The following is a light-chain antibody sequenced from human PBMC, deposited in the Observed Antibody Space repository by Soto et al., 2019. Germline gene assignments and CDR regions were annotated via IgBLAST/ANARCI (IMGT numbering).Light chain of an antibody. CDR2: RNN. CDR3: AAWDDSLSGSWV. V-gene: IGLV1-47*01. J-gene: IGLJ3*02. CDR1: SFNIGSNY. Sequence: QSVLTQPPSASGTPGQRVTISCSGSSFNIGSNYVYWYQQLPGTAPKLLIYRNNQRPSGFPDRFSGSKSGTSASLAISGLRSEDEADYYCAAWDDSLSGSWVFGGGTKLTVL.